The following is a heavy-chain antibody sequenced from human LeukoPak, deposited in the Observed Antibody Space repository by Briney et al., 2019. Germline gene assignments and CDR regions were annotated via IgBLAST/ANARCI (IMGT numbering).Heavy chain of an antibody. J-gene: IGHJ6*03. CDR2: IPYDGSNK. CDR1: GFVFSRHG. D-gene: IGHD3-10*01. CDR3: AKGVGGSANYYYMDV. Sequence: GGSLRLSCAASGFVFSRHGIHWIRQAPGKGLEWVAFIPYDGSNKFYADSVKGRFTISRDNSKNTLYLQMNSLRAEDTAVYYCAKGVGGSANYYYMDVWGKGTTVTVSS. V-gene: IGHV3-30*02.